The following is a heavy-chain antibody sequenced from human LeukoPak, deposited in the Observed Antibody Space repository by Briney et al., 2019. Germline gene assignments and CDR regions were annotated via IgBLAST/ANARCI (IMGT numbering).Heavy chain of an antibody. CDR3: AKTIPYWYFDL. J-gene: IGHJ2*01. V-gene: IGHV3-23*01. Sequence: GGSLRLSCAASGFTVSSYDMTWVRQAPGKGLEWVPSIGDGGGSTYADSVKGRFTISRDNSKNTLYLQMNSLRAEDTAIYYCAKTIPYWYFDLWGRGTLVTVSS. CDR2: IGDGGGST. D-gene: IGHD5-24*01. CDR1: GFTVSSYD.